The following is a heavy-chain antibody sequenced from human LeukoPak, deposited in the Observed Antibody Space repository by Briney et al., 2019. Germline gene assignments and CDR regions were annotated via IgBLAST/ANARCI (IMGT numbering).Heavy chain of an antibody. CDR3: ARDSRGWLQGTDQDY. CDR2: INPNSGGT. CDR1: GYTLTGYY. Sequence: ASVKVSCKASGYTLTGYYMHWVRQAPGQGLEWMGWINPNSGGTNYAQKFQGRVTMTRDTSISTAYMELSRLRSDDTAVYYCARDSRGWLQGTDQDYWGQGTLVTVSS. V-gene: IGHV1-2*02. D-gene: IGHD5-12*01. J-gene: IGHJ4*02.